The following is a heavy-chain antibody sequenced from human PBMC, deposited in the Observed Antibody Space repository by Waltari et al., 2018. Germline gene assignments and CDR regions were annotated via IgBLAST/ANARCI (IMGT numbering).Heavy chain of an antibody. J-gene: IGHJ4*02. CDR1: GFTFSSSW. D-gene: IGHD3-22*01. CDR3: ARGDYYDSSGYYNY. V-gene: IGHV3-74*01. Sequence: EVQLVESGGGLVQPGGSLRLSCAASGFTFSSSWVPWVRQAPGKGLVWVSRINSDGSSTSYADSVKGRFTISRDNAKNTLYLQMNSLRAEDTAVYYCARGDYYDSSGYYNYWGQGTLVTVSS. CDR2: INSDGSST.